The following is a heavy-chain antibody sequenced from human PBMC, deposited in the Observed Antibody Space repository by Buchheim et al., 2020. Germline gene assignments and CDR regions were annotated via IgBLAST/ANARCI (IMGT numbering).Heavy chain of an antibody. V-gene: IGHV3-23*01. CDR1: GFTFDDYA. Sequence: EVQLLESGGGLVQPGGSLRLSCVASGFTFDDYAMSWVRQAPGKGLEWVAGSSFSGGMTDYADSVKGRFTISRDNSKNTLYLQMNSLRAEDTAVYYCAKDVTYDSSGYYPYFDYWGQGTL. D-gene: IGHD3-22*01. CDR3: AKDVTYDSSGYYPYFDY. J-gene: IGHJ4*02. CDR2: SSFSGGMT.